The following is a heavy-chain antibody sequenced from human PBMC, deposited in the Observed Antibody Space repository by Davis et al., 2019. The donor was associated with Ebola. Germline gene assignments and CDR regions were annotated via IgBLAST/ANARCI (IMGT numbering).Heavy chain of an antibody. J-gene: IGHJ4*02. CDR2: INPHNGNT. Sequence: ASVKVSCKASGYTFTSYGITWVRQAPGQGLEWMGWINPHNGNTHYAQNVQGRVTMTTDTSTSTAYMEVGILRSDDTAVYYCARAQFPTTSDHWGQGTLVTVSS. CDR1: GYTFTSYG. CDR3: ARAQFPTTSDH. D-gene: IGHD1-1*01. V-gene: IGHV1-18*04.